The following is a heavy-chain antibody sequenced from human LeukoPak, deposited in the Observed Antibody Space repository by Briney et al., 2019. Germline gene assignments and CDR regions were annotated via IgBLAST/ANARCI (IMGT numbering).Heavy chain of an antibody. CDR3: AKDTGSSGYLPRFDY. CDR2: ISGSGTTT. J-gene: IGHJ4*02. D-gene: IGHD3-22*01. CDR1: GFAFTRYA. V-gene: IGHV3-23*01. Sequence: GGSLRLSCAASGFAFTRYAMSWVRQAPGKGLEWVSTISGSGTTTYFADSVRGRFTISRDNSKNTLYLQMNSLRAEDTALYYCAKDTGSSGYLPRFDYWGQGTLVTVSS.